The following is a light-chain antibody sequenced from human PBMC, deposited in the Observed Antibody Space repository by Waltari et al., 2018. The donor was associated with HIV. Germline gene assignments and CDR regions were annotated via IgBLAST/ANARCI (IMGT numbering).Light chain of an antibody. CDR1: SSNTGAGYD. V-gene: IGLV1-40*01. J-gene: IGLJ1*01. CDR3: QSYDSSLSGYV. Sequence: QSVLTQPPSVSGAPGQRVPISCPGRSSNTGAGYDVHWYQQLPGTAPKLLIYGNINRPSGVPDRFSGSESGTSASLAITGLQAEDEADYYCQSYDSSLSGYVFGTGTKVTVL. CDR2: GNI.